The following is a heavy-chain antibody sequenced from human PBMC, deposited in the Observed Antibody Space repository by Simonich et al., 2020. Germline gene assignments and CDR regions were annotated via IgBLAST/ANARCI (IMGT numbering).Heavy chain of an antibody. Sequence: QVQLVQSGAEVKKPGASVKVSCKASGYTFTSYDINWVRQATGQGSEWMGWMNPNRGNTGYAQKFHGRVTITRNTSISTAYMELSSLRSEDTAVYYCARTYSGSYYYFDYWGQGTLVTVSS. V-gene: IGHV1-8*02. D-gene: IGHD1-26*01. CDR3: ARTYSGSYYYFDY. CDR1: GYTFTSYD. J-gene: IGHJ4*02. CDR2: MNPNRGNT.